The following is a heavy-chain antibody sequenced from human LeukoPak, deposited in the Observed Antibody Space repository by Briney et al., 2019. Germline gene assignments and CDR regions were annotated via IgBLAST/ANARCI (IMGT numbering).Heavy chain of an antibody. D-gene: IGHD3-16*01. CDR1: GFTFSSHW. CDR2: INHNGNVN. CDR3: ARGGGLDV. V-gene: IGHV3-7*03. Sequence: GGSLRLSCAASGFTFSSHWMTWVRQAPGKGLGWVASINHNGNVNYYVDSVKGRFTISRDNAKNSLYLRMSNLRAEDTAVYFCARGGGLDVWGQGATVTVSS. J-gene: IGHJ6*02.